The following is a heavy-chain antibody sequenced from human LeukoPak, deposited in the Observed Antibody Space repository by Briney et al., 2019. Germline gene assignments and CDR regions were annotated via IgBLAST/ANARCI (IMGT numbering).Heavy chain of an antibody. D-gene: IGHD4-17*01. CDR1: GFTFSRYA. Sequence: PGGSLRLSCAASGFTFSRYAMSWVRQAPGEGLEWVSTFSGSGGTTYYADSVKGRFTVSRDTSKNTLYLQMNSLRAEDTAVYYCAKHDYGDLRPGHDYNYHYMDVWGTGTTVAVSS. CDR3: AKHDYGDLRPGHDYNYHYMDV. V-gene: IGHV3-23*01. J-gene: IGHJ6*03. CDR2: FSGSGGTT.